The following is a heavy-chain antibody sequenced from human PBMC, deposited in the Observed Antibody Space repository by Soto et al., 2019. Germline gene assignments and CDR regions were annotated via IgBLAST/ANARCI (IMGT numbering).Heavy chain of an antibody. CDR3: APTAMGVTAAFHI. J-gene: IGHJ3*02. CDR2: ISYDGSNK. CDR1: GFTFSSYS. D-gene: IGHD5-18*01. Sequence: GGSLRLSCAASGFTFSSYSMHWVRQAPGKGLEWVAVISYDGSNKYYADSVKGRFTISRDNSKNTLYLQMNSLRAEDRAGCYYAPTAMGVTAAFHIWGQGKMVTGSS. V-gene: IGHV3-30-3*01.